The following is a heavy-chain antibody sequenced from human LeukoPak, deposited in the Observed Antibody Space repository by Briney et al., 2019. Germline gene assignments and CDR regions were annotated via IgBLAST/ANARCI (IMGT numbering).Heavy chain of an antibody. CDR1: GGSFSGYY. J-gene: IGHJ3*02. Sequence: SETLSLTCAVYGGSFSGYYWSWIRQPPGKRLEWIGEINHSGSTNYNPSLKSRVTISVDTSKNHFSLNLSSVTAADTAVYYCARSDGYGLVGIWGQGTMVTVSS. V-gene: IGHV4-34*01. D-gene: IGHD1-26*01. CDR3: ARSDGYGLVGI. CDR2: INHSGST.